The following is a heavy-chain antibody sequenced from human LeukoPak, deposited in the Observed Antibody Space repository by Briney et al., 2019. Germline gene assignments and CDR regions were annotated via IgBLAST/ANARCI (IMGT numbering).Heavy chain of an antibody. Sequence: GGSLRLSCAASGFTFSSYDMHWVRQATGKGLEWVSAIGTAGDTYYPGSVKGRFTISRENAKNSLYLQMNSLRAGDTAVYYCARQLVTTDAFDIWGQGTMVTVSS. V-gene: IGHV3-13*01. CDR2: IGTAGDT. CDR1: GFTFSSYD. D-gene: IGHD4-17*01. CDR3: ARQLVTTDAFDI. J-gene: IGHJ3*02.